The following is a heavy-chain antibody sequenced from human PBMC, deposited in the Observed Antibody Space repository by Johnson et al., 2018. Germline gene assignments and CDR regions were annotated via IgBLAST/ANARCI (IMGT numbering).Heavy chain of an antibody. CDR3: ARISGYCSGGSCYGNYYYMDV. CDR2: IGTAGET. J-gene: IGHJ6*03. V-gene: IGHV3-13*01. Sequence: VQLVESGGGLVQPGGSLRLSCAASGFTFSSYDMHWVRQATGKGLEWVSAIGTAGETYYPGSVRGGFTIPRENAKNSLYLQMTSLRAGDTAVYYCARISGYCSGGSCYGNYYYMDVWGKGTTVTVSS. CDR1: GFTFSSYD. D-gene: IGHD2-15*01.